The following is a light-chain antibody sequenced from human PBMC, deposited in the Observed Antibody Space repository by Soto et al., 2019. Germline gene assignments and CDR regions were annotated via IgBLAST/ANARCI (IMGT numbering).Light chain of an antibody. CDR3: QQRSNWPGT. CDR1: QSIGDS. J-gene: IGKJ1*01. Sequence: DIQMTQSPSTLSASVGDRVTITCRASQSIGDSLAWYQQKPGKAPYLLISDVSSLERGVPSRFSGSGSGTDFTLTISSLDPEDFAVYYCQQRSNWPGTFGQGTKVDIK. V-gene: IGKV1-5*01. CDR2: DVS.